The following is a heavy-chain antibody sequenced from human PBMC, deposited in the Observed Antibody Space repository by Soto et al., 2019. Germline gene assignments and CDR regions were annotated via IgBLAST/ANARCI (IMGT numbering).Heavy chain of an antibody. D-gene: IGHD1-26*01. V-gene: IGHV3-48*02. J-gene: IGHJ4*02. CDR1: GFTFNTYN. CDR3: TREDIDWSYSNY. Sequence: PGGSLRLSCAASGFTFNTYNMSWVRQAPGKGLEWLSFIRSDGSTKYYADSVKGRFTISRDNAKNSLYLQMNSLREEDTAVYYCTREDIDWSYSNYWGQGTLVTVSS. CDR2: IRSDGSTK.